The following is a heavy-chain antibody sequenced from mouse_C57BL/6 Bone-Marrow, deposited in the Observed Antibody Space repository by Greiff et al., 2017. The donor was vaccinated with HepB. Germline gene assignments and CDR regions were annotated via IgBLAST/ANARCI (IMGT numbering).Heavy chain of an antibody. J-gene: IGHJ3*01. Sequence: EVKLQQSGPVLVKPGASVKMSCKASGYTFTDYYMNWVKQSHGKSLEWIGVINPYNGGTSYNQKFKGKATLTVDKSSSTAYMELNSLTSEDSAVYYCARSMDDYDESFAYWGQGTLVTVSA. CDR3: ARSMDDYDESFAY. V-gene: IGHV1-19*01. CDR1: GYTFTDYY. D-gene: IGHD2-4*01. CDR2: INPYNGGT.